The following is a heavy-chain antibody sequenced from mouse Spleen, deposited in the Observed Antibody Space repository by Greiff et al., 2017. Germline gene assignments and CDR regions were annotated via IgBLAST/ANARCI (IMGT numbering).Heavy chain of an antibody. J-gene: IGHJ3*01. Sequence: EVQLVESGGGLVKLGGSLKLSCAASGFTFSSYAMSWVRQTPEKRLEWVATISSGGGNTYYPDSVKGRFTISRDNAKNTLYLQMSSLKSEDTAMYYCARPDYYGSAWFAYWGQGTLVTVSA. CDR2: ISSGGGNT. CDR1: GFTFSSYA. V-gene: IGHV5-9-3*01. CDR3: ARPDYYGSAWFAY. D-gene: IGHD1-1*01.